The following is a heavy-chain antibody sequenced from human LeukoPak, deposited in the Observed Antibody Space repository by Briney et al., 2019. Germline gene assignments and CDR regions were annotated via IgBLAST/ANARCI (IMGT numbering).Heavy chain of an antibody. CDR2: IKQDGSEK. CDR1: GFTFSNYW. Sequence: PGGSLRLSCTVSGFTFSNYWMSWVRQAPGKGLQWVANIKQDGSEKYYVDSVRGRFTISRDNAKNSLFLHMNSLTVEDTAVYFCVRVSGRPHDNWFDPWGQGTLVTVSS. J-gene: IGHJ5*02. V-gene: IGHV3-7*01. CDR3: VRVSGRPHDNWFDP. D-gene: IGHD3-10*01.